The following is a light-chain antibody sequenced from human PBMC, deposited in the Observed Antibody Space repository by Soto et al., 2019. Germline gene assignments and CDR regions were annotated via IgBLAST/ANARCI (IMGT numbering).Light chain of an antibody. CDR3: SSFTSSNTLV. CDR1: SSDVGGYIY. V-gene: IGLV2-14*01. CDR2: DVS. J-gene: IGLJ2*01. Sequence: QSALTQPASVSGSPGQSITISCTGTSSDVGGYIYVSWHQQHPGTAPKFMIYDVSNRPSGVSNRFSGSKSGNTASLTISGLQAEDEADYYCSSFTSSNTLVFGGGTKVTVL.